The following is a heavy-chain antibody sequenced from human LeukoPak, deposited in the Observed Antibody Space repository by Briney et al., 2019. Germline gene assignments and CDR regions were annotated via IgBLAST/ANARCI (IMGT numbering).Heavy chain of an antibody. CDR3: AREDSYYDSSGYYYEY. Sequence: ASVKVSCMASGYTFTGYYMHWVRQAPGQGLEWMGWINPNSGGTNYAQKFQGRVTMTRDTSISTAYMELSRLRSDDTAVYYCAREDSYYDSSGYYYEYWGQGTLVTVSS. J-gene: IGHJ4*02. CDR1: GYTFTGYY. D-gene: IGHD3-22*01. CDR2: INPNSGGT. V-gene: IGHV1-2*02.